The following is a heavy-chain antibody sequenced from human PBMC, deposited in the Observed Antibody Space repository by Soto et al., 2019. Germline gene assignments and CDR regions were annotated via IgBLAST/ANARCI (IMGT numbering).Heavy chain of an antibody. CDR2: IYYSGST. D-gene: IGHD6-13*01. V-gene: IGHV4-59*01. CDR1: GVSISSYY. CDR3: AREIAAAGTGGYFDY. Sequence: SETLSLTCTVSGVSISSYYWSWIRQPLGKGLEWIGYIYYSGSTNYNPSLKSRVTISVDTSKNQFSLKLSSVTAADTAVYYCAREIAAAGTGGYFDYWGQGTLVTVSS. J-gene: IGHJ4*02.